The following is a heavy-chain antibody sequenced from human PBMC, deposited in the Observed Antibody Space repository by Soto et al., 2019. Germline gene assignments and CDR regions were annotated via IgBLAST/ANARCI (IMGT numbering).Heavy chain of an antibody. J-gene: IGHJ6*02. D-gene: IGHD3-3*01. CDR1: GGTFSSYA. CDR3: ARHYDFWSGYYNYYYGMDV. CDR2: IIPIFGTA. V-gene: IGHV1-69*06. Sequence: ASVKVSCKASGGTFSSYAISWVRQAPGQGLEWMGGIIPIFGTANYAQKFQGRVTITADKSTSTAYMELSSLRSEDTAVYYCARHYDFWSGYYNYYYGMDVWGQGTTVTVSS.